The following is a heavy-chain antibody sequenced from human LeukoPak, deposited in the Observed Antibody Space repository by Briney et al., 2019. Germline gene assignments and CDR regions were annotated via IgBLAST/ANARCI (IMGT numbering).Heavy chain of an antibody. V-gene: IGHV4-59*01. CDR2: IYYSGST. CDR3: ARGGTTVTPGLLWFDP. Sequence: PSETLSLTCTVSGGSITSDHWNWIRQPPGKGLEWIGCIYYSGSTYYNPSLKSRVTISVDMSKNQFSLRLTSVTAADTAVYYCARGGTTVTPGLLWFDPWGQGTLVTVSS. J-gene: IGHJ5*02. D-gene: IGHD4-17*01. CDR1: GGSITSDH.